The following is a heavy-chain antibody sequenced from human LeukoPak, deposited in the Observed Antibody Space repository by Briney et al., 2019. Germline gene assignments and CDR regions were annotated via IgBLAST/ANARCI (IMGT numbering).Heavy chain of an antibody. V-gene: IGHV4-34*01. CDR3: ARRHYDYVWGSYRYTSGAFDI. CDR2: INHSGST. Sequence: SETLSLTCAVYGGSFSGYYWSLIRQPPGKGLEWIEEINHSGSTNYNPSLKSRVTISVDTSKNQFSLKLSSVTAADTAAYYCARRHYDYVWGSYRYTSGAFDIWGQGTMVTVSS. J-gene: IGHJ3*02. CDR1: GGSFSGYY. D-gene: IGHD3-16*02.